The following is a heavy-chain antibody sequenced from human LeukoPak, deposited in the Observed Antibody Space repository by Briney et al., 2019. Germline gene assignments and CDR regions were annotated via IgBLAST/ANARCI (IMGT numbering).Heavy chain of an antibody. CDR2: IKSKTDGGTT. Sequence: PGGSLRLSCAASGFTFSDAWMNWVRQAPGKGLEWVGRIKSKTDGGTTDYAAPVKGRFTISRDDSKNTLYLQMSSLKSEDTAVYYCTTDPPPNYYYDSSGYYILNSLGYWGQGTLVTVSS. J-gene: IGHJ4*02. CDR3: TTDPPPNYYYDSSGYYILNSLGY. V-gene: IGHV3-15*01. CDR1: GFTFSDAW. D-gene: IGHD3-22*01.